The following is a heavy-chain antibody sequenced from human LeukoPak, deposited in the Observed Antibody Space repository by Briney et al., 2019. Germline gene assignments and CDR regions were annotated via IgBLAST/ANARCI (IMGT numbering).Heavy chain of an antibody. V-gene: IGHV3-23*01. CDR3: ATTIGGYNYGPSFDY. CDR1: GFTFSSFA. D-gene: IGHD5-18*01. Sequence: PGGSLRLSCAASGFTFSSFAMNWVRQAPGKGLEWVSVIGGSGGSTHYADSVKGRFTISRDNSKNTLYLQMNSLRAEDTAVYYCATTIGGYNYGPSFDYWGQGTLVTVSS. J-gene: IGHJ4*02. CDR2: IGGSGGST.